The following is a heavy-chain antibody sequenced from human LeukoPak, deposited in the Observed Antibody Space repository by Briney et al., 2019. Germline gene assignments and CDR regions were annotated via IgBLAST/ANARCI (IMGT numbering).Heavy chain of an antibody. CDR3: ASTTAMGPYYYYMDV. V-gene: IGHV1-69*13. CDR2: IIPIFGTA. D-gene: IGHD5-18*01. CDR1: GYTFTGYY. J-gene: IGHJ6*03. Sequence: ASVKVSCKASGYTFTGYYMHWVRQAPGQGLEWMGRIIPIFGTANYAQKFQGRVTITADESTSTAYMELSSLRSEDTAVYYCASTTAMGPYYYYMDVWGKGTTVTVSS.